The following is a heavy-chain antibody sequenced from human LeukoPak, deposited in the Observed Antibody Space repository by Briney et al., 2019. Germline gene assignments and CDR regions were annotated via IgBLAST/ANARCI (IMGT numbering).Heavy chain of an antibody. CDR1: GFTFSDYY. CDR2: ISSRGKTT. J-gene: IGHJ4*02. Sequence: PGGSLRLSCAASGFTFSDYYMSWIRQAPGKGLEWHSYISSRGKTTHFADSVKGRFPVSRDNTNNTLYVQMNSLRAEDTAVYFCARGRDGYKYWGQGTLVTVSS. CDR3: ARGRDGYKY. V-gene: IGHV3-11*01. D-gene: IGHD5-24*01.